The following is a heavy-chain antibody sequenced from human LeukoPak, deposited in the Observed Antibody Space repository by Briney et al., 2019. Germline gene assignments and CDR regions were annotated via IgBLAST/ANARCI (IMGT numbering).Heavy chain of an antibody. CDR3: AREGPRGNSQFDY. J-gene: IGHJ4*02. CDR2: ISGNDDGT. Sequence: GGSLRLSCTASGFTFSTCGMTWVRQAPGRGLEWVSSISGNDDGTYYADSVKGRFTISRDNSKNTLYLQMNSLRAEDTAIYYCAREGPRGNSQFDYWGQGTLVTVSS. D-gene: IGHD2/OR15-2a*01. V-gene: IGHV3-23*01. CDR1: GFTFSTCG.